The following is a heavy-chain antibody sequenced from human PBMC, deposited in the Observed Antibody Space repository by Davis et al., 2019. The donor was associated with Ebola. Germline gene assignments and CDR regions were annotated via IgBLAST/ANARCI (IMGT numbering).Heavy chain of an antibody. CDR3: AKDYGDGFDY. CDR2: ISGSGGST. D-gene: IGHD4-17*01. Sequence: GGSLRLSCAASGFTFSSYAMSWVRQAPGKGLEWVSAISGSGGSTYYADSVKGRFTVSRDNAKNSLSLQMNSLRAEDTAVYYCAKDYGDGFDYWGQGTLVTVSS. CDR1: GFTFSSYA. V-gene: IGHV3-23*01. J-gene: IGHJ4*02.